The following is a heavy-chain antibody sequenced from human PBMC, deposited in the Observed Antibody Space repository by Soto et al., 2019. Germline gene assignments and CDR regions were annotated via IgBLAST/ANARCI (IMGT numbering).Heavy chain of an antibody. CDR1: GDTFKTYA. J-gene: IGHJ6*02. D-gene: IGHD1-1*01. CDR3: ARETGTLYFYYYGMDV. V-gene: IGHV1-69*12. Sequence: QVQLVQSGAEVKRPGSSVRVSCKASGDTFKTYAITWVRQAPGRGLEWMGGIIPLFGSANYSQNFQGRVTITADESTNTAYMELTSLRSEDTAVYYCARETGTLYFYYYGMDVWGQGTTVTVSS. CDR2: IIPLFGSA.